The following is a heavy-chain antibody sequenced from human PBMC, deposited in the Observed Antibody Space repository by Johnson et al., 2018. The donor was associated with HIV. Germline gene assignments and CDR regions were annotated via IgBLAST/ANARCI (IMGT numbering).Heavy chain of an antibody. CDR3: ARVIRAYDSSGYAGDAFDI. CDR1: GFTFDDYA. J-gene: IGHJ3*02. D-gene: IGHD3-22*01. V-gene: IGHV3-9*01. CDR2: ISWNGGST. Sequence: QLVESGGGLVQPGRSLRLSCAASGFTFDDYAMHWVRQAPGKGLEWVAGISWNGGSTGYADSVKGRFTISRDTAKNSLYLQMNSLRAEDTALYYCARVIRAYDSSGYAGDAFDIWGQGTMVTASS.